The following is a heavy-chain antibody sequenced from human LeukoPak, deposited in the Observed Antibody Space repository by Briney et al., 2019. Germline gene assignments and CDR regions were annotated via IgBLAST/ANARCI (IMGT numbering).Heavy chain of an antibody. CDR1: GYTFTGYY. Sequence: ASVKVSCKASGYTFTGYYMHWVRQAPGQGLEWMGRINPNSGGTNYAQKCQGRVTMTRDTSISTAYMELSRLRSDDTAVYYCARETGISRWTNWFDPWGQGTLVTVSS. D-gene: IGHD3-10*01. J-gene: IGHJ5*02. CDR3: ARETGISRWTNWFDP. V-gene: IGHV1-2*06. CDR2: INPNSGGT.